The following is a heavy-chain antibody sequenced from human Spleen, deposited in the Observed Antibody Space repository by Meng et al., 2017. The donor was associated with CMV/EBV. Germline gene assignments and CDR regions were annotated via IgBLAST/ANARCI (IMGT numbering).Heavy chain of an antibody. V-gene: IGHV1-18*01. CDR3: ARAAIFGVVIPRYYYYGMDV. Sequence: ASVKVSCKASGYTFTSYGISWVRQAPGQGLEWMGWISAYNGNTNYAQKLQDRVTMTTDTSTSTAYMELRSLRSEDTAVYYCARAAIFGVVIPRYYYYGMDVWGHGTTVTVSS. J-gene: IGHJ6*02. CDR2: ISAYNGNT. CDR1: GYTFTSYG. D-gene: IGHD3-3*01.